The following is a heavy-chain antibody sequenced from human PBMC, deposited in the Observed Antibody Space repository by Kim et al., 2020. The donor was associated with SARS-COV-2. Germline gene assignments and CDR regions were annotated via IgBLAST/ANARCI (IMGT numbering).Heavy chain of an antibody. Sequence: SETLSLTCTVSGGSISSYYWSWIRQPPGKGLEWIGYIYYSGSTNYNPSLKSRVTISVDTSKNKFSLKLSSVTAADTAVYYCASGYYDSSGSQRLDYWGQGTLVTVSS. CDR3: ASGYYDSSGSQRLDY. J-gene: IGHJ4*02. CDR1: GGSISSYY. D-gene: IGHD3-22*01. CDR2: IYYSGST. V-gene: IGHV4-59*01.